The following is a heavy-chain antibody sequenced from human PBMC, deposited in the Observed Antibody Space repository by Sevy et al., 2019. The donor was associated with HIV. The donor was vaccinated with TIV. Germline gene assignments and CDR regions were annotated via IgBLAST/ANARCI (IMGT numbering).Heavy chain of an antibody. J-gene: IGHJ3*02. V-gene: IGHV4-31*03. Sequence: SETLSLTCTVSGDSISSGGYYWSWIRQHPGKGLEWIGYIYYSGSTYYNPSLKSRVTISVDTSKNQFSLKLSSVTAADTAVYYCAREEERSAIFGVVGAFDIWGQGTMVTVSS. D-gene: IGHD3-3*01. CDR2: IYYSGST. CDR1: GDSISSGGYY. CDR3: AREEERSAIFGVVGAFDI.